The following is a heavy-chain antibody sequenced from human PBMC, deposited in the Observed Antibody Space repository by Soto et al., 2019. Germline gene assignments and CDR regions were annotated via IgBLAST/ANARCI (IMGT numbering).Heavy chain of an antibody. Sequence: SETLSLTCAVSCGSISSGGYSWSWIRQPPGKGLEWIGYIYHSGSTYYNPSLKSRVTISVDRSKNQFSLKLSSVTAADTAVYYCARAAMGGSSWPFDYWGQGTLVTVSS. V-gene: IGHV4-30-2*01. CDR2: IYHSGST. CDR3: ARAAMGGSSWPFDY. CDR1: CGSISSGGYS. D-gene: IGHD6-13*01. J-gene: IGHJ4*02.